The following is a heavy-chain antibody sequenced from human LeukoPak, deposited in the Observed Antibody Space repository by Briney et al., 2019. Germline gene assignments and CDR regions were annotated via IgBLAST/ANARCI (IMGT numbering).Heavy chain of an antibody. V-gene: IGHV3-7*01. CDR2: IKQDGSEK. CDR1: GFTFSSYG. J-gene: IGHJ4*02. Sequence: SGGSLRLSCAASGFTFSSYGMHWVRQAPGKGLEWVANIKQDGSEKYYVDSVKGRFTISRDNAKNSLYLQMDSLRAEDTAVYYCARGQLYYDSSGFDYWGQGTLVTVSS. D-gene: IGHD3-22*01. CDR3: ARGQLYYDSSGFDY.